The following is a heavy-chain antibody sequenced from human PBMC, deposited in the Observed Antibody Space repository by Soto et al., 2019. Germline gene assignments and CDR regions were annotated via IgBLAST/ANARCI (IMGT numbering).Heavy chain of an antibody. J-gene: IGHJ4*02. CDR3: ARGGIAVAGTGNRYFDY. D-gene: IGHD6-19*01. V-gene: IGHV1-46*03. Sequence: ASVKVSCKASGYTFTSYYMHWVRQAHGQGLEWMGIINPSGGSTSYAQKFQGRVTMTRDTSTSTVYMELSSLRSEDTAVYYCARGGIAVAGTGNRYFDYWGQGTLVTVSS. CDR1: GYTFTSYY. CDR2: INPSGGST.